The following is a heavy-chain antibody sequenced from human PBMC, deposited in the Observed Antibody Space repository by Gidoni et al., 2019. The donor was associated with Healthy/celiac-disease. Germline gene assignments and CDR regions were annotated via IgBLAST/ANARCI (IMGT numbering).Heavy chain of an antibody. CDR3: ARDPMITFGGPYAFDI. V-gene: IGHV4-59*01. CDR2: IYYSGST. D-gene: IGHD3-16*01. Sequence: QVQLQESGPGLVKPSETLSLTCTVPGGSISSYYWSWIRQPPGKGLEWIGYIYYSGSTNYNPSLKSRVTISVDTSKNQFSLKLSSVTAADTAVYYCARDPMITFGGPYAFDIWGQGTMVTVSS. J-gene: IGHJ3*02. CDR1: GGSISSYY.